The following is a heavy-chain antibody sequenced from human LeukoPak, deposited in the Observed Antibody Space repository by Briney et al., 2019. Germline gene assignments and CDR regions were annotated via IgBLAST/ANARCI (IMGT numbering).Heavy chain of an antibody. V-gene: IGHV4-59*01. Sequence: PSETLSLTCTVSGDSMRSYFWSWIRQPPGKGLEWIGYIYYSGSTNYNPSLKSRVTISVDTSKNQFSLKLSSVTAADTAVYYCASFVGSGSIRVDYWGQGTLVTVSS. CDR3: ASFVGSGSIRVDY. CDR2: IYYSGST. J-gene: IGHJ4*02. D-gene: IGHD3-10*01. CDR1: GDSMRSYF.